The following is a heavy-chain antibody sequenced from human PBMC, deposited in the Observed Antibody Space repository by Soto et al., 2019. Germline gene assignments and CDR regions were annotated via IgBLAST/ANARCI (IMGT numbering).Heavy chain of an antibody. J-gene: IGHJ4*02. Sequence: QLQLQESGPGLVKPSETLSLTCTVSGGSISSSSYYWGWIRQPPGKGLEWIGSIYYSGSTYYNPSLKSRVTISVDTSKNQFALKLSSVTAADTAVYYCARAFRGRFLEWLSNFDYWGQGTLVTVSS. CDR2: IYYSGST. D-gene: IGHD3-3*01. CDR3: ARAFRGRFLEWLSNFDY. CDR1: GGSISSSSYY. V-gene: IGHV4-39*01.